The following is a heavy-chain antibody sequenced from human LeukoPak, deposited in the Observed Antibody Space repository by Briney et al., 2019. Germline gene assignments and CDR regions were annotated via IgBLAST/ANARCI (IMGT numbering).Heavy chain of an antibody. V-gene: IGHV3-23*01. CDR3: AKSPFPLYYDSRTFFDY. CDR1: GFTFSGYG. J-gene: IGHJ4*02. CDR2: ISGSGGST. D-gene: IGHD3-22*01. Sequence: GGTLRLSCAASGFTFSGYGMSWVRQAPGKGLEWVSAISGSGGSTYYADSVKGRFTISRDNSKNTLYLQMNSLRAEDTAVYYCAKSPFPLYYDSRTFFDYWGRGTLVTVSS.